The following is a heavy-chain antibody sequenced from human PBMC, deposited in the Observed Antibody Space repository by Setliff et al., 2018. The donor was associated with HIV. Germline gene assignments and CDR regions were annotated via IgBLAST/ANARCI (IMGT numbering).Heavy chain of an antibody. CDR2: IYTSGST. V-gene: IGHV4-4*07. CDR1: GGSISNSY. CDR3: ARDVPWGDYYYYMDV. Sequence: PSETLSLTCTVPGGSISNSYWSWIRQPAGKGLEWIGRIYTSGSTNYNPSLKSRVTMSVDTSKNQFSLKLSSVTAADTAVYYCARDVPWGDYYYYMDVWGKGTTVTVSS. J-gene: IGHJ6*03. D-gene: IGHD3-16*01.